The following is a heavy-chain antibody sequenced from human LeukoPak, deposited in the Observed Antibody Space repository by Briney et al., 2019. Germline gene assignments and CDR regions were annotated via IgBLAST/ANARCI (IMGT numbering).Heavy chain of an antibody. CDR1: GHTFTNYY. V-gene: IGHV1-46*01. Sequence: GASVKVSCKASGHTFTNYYMHWVRQAPGQGLEWMGIINPSGGSTRYAQKFQGRVTMTRDTSTSTVYMELSSLRSEDTAMYYCARDIREGDGYYQFDSWGQGTLVTVSS. D-gene: IGHD5-24*01. J-gene: IGHJ4*02. CDR3: ARDIREGDGYYQFDS. CDR2: INPSGGST.